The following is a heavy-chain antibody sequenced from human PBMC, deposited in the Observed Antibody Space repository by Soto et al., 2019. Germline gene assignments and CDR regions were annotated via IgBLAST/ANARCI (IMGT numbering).Heavy chain of an antibody. J-gene: IGHJ5*02. V-gene: IGHV4-34*01. Sequence: SETLSLTCAVYGGSFSGYYWSWIRQPPGKGLEWIGEINHSGSTNYNPSLKSRVTISVDTSKNQFSLKLSSVTAADTAVYYCARGLGYRSSTSCKGEDWFDPWGQGTLVTVSS. D-gene: IGHD2-2*01. CDR2: INHSGST. CDR3: ARGLGYRSSTSCKGEDWFDP. CDR1: GGSFSGYY.